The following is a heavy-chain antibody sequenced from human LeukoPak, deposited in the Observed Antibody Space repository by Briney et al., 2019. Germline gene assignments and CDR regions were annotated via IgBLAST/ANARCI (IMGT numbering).Heavy chain of an antibody. J-gene: IGHJ4*02. Sequence: PSETLSLTCTVSGGSISSYYWSWIRQPPGKGLEGIGYIYYSGSTNYNPSLKSRVTISVDTSKNQSSLKLSSVTAADTAVYYCARDVDSSGYIDYWGQGTLVTVSS. CDR1: GGSISSYY. CDR2: IYYSGST. V-gene: IGHV4-59*01. D-gene: IGHD3-22*01. CDR3: ARDVDSSGYIDY.